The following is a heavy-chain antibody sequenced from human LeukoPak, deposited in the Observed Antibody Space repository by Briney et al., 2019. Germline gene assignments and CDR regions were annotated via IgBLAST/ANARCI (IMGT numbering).Heavy chain of an antibody. CDR1: GGSFSGYY. D-gene: IGHD3-22*01. Sequence: SETLSLTCAVYGGSFSGYYWSWIRQPPGKGLEWIGEINHSGSTNYNPSLKSRVTISVDTSKNQFSLKLSSVTAADTAVYYCARHLYYYYDSSGYRNDEAFDIWGQGTMVTVSS. CDR2: INHSGST. V-gene: IGHV4-34*01. J-gene: IGHJ3*02. CDR3: ARHLYYYYDSSGYRNDEAFDI.